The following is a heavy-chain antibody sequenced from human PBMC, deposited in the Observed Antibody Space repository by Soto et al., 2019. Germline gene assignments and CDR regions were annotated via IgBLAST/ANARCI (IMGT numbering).Heavy chain of an antibody. D-gene: IGHD6-6*01. CDR1: GGSISSSSYY. CDR3: ARDSDPGQAYSSSGAYYYYGMDV. V-gene: IGHV4-39*07. Sequence: SETLSLTCTVSGGSISSSSYYWGWIRQPPGKGLEWIGSIYYSGSTYYNPSLKSRVTISVDTSKNQFSLKLSSVTAADTAVYYCARDSDPGQAYSSSGAYYYYGMDVLGQGTTVTVSS. J-gene: IGHJ6*02. CDR2: IYYSGST.